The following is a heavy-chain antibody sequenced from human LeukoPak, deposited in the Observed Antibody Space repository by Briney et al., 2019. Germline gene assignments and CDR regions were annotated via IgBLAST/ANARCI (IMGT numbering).Heavy chain of an antibody. Sequence: ASVEVSCTASGGTFSSYAISWVRQAPGQGLEWMGGIIPIFGTANYAQKFQGRVTITTDESTSTAYMELSSLRSEDTAVYYCARVYGSSTSCREAFDIWGQGTMVTVSS. V-gene: IGHV1-69*05. D-gene: IGHD2-2*01. J-gene: IGHJ3*02. CDR2: IIPIFGTA. CDR1: GGTFSSYA. CDR3: ARVYGSSTSCREAFDI.